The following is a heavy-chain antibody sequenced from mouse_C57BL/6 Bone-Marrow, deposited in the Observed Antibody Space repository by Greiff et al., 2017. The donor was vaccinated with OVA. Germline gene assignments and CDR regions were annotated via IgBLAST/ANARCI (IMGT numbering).Heavy chain of an antibody. V-gene: IGHV1-52*01. D-gene: IGHD2-5*01. Sequence: QVQLQQPGAELVRPGSSVKLSCKASGYTFTSYWMHWVKQRPIQGLEWIGNIDPSDSETHYNQKFKDKATLTVDKSSSTAYMQLSSLTSEDSAVYYCARPFYYSNYHFDVWGTGTTVTVSS. CDR2: IDPSDSET. CDR1: GYTFTSYW. CDR3: ARPFYYSNYHFDV. J-gene: IGHJ1*03.